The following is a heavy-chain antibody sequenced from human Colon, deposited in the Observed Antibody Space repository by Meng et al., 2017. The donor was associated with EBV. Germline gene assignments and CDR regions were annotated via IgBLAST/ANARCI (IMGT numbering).Heavy chain of an antibody. CDR1: GGSLSGYY. Sequence: QVQLQQWGAGLVKPSATLSLTCGVNGGSLSGYYWSWIRQTPGKGLEWIGEINHSGTINYNPSLRSRVTISVDRSNNQFSLRLSSVTAADTAVYYCARGGGVIKGLVTWFDPWGQGTLVTVSS. CDR2: INHSGTI. J-gene: IGHJ5*02. CDR3: ARGGGVIKGLVTWFDP. D-gene: IGHD2-8*01. V-gene: IGHV4-34*01.